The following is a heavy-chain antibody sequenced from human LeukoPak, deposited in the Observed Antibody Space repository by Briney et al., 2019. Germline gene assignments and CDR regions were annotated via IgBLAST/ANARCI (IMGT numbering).Heavy chain of an antibody. CDR2: ITTGDGNT. CDR3: AKDGGLWVSAHWGDS. V-gene: IGHV3-23*01. D-gene: IGHD7-27*01. J-gene: IGHJ4*02. Sequence: GGSLRLSCAASGFTFSSYWMSWVRQAPGKGLKWVSTITTGDGNTYYADSVKGRFTVSRDDSKNTLYLQMNSLRAEDTAVYYCAKDGGLWVSAHWGDSWGRGTLVTVSS. CDR1: GFTFSSYW.